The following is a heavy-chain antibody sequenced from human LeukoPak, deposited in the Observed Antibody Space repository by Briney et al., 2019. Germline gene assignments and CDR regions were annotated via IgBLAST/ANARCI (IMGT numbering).Heavy chain of an antibody. CDR3: ARESHNLDNASDI. J-gene: IGHJ3*02. Sequence: ASVTVSCQASGYTFTCYYMHWVRQAPGHGLEWMGWINPNSGGTNYAQKFQGRVTMTRDTSISTAYMELSRLRSDDTAVYYCARESHNLDNASDIWGQGTMVTVSS. CDR2: INPNSGGT. D-gene: IGHD3-22*01. V-gene: IGHV1-2*02. CDR1: GYTFTCYY.